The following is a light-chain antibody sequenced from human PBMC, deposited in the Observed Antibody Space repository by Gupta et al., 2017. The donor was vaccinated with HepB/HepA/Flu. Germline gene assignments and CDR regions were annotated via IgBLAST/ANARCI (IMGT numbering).Light chain of an antibody. V-gene: IGLV1-44*01. Sequence: QSVLTQLPSASGTPGQRVPISCPGSSSNIGSNTVTWYQQLPGTAPKLLIYSNNHRPSGVPDRFSGSKSGTSASLAISGLQSEDEADYYCAAWDDSLNGVVFGGGTKLTVL. CDR2: SNN. CDR3: AAWDDSLNGVV. CDR1: SSNIGSNT. J-gene: IGLJ2*01.